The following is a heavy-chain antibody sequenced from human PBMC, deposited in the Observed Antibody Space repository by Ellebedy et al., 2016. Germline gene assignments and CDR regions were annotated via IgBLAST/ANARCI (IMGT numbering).Heavy chain of an antibody. CDR1: GFTFSSFG. D-gene: IGHD1-26*01. J-gene: IGHJ3*02. CDR3: AKVIVGTTFNAFDI. Sequence: GGSLRLSCAASGFTFSSFGMHWVRQAPGKGLEWVAVISYDGSNKYYADSVKGRFTISRDNSKNTLYLQMNSLRTDDTAVYYCAKVIVGTTFNAFDIWGQGTLVTVSS. CDR2: ISYDGSNK. V-gene: IGHV3-30*18.